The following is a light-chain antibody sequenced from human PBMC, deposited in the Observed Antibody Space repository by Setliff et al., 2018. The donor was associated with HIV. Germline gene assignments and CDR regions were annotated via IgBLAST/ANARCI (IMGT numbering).Light chain of an antibody. V-gene: IGLV2-8*01. Sequence: QSALIQPPSASGSPGQSVTISCTGTSGDVGGYNCVSWYQQHPGKAPKLMIYEVNQRPSGVPDRFSGSKSGDTASLTVSGLQAEDEADYFCSSYAGSNIYVFGTGTKGTVL. CDR3: SSYAGSNIYV. J-gene: IGLJ1*01. CDR2: EVN. CDR1: SGDVGGYNC.